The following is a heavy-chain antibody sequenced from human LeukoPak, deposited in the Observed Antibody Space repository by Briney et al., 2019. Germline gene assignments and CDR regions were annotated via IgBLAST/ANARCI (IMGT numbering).Heavy chain of an antibody. CDR1: GGSISSYY. Sequence: LETLSLTCTVSGGSISSYYWSWIRQPPGKGLEWIGYIYYSGTTNYNPSLKSRVTISVDTSKNQFSLKLSSVTAADTAVYYCARRVGSGHTGGYFDLWGRGTLVTVSS. J-gene: IGHJ2*01. CDR2: IYYSGTT. D-gene: IGHD6-19*01. CDR3: ARRVGSGHTGGYFDL. V-gene: IGHV4-59*01.